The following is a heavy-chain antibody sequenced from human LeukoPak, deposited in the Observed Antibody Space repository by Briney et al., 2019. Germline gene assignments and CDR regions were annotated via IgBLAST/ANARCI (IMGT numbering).Heavy chain of an antibody. CDR3: ARDGLLGRWLQLRGLGY. V-gene: IGHV4-34*01. CDR1: GGSFSGYY. J-gene: IGHJ4*02. D-gene: IGHD5-24*01. Sequence: SETLSLTCAVYGGSFSGYYWSWIRQPPGKGLEWIGETNHSGSTNYNPSLKSRVTISVDTSKNQFSLKLSSVTAADTAVYYCARDGLLGRWLQLRGLGYWGQGTLVTVSS. CDR2: TNHSGST.